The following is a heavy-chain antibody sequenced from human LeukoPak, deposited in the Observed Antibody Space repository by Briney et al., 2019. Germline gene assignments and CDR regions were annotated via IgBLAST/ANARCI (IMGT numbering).Heavy chain of an antibody. CDR3: ATIGPYGSGTYISADY. CDR1: GFTFSSYA. V-gene: IGHV3-30*04. Sequence: GRSLRLSCAASGFTFSSYAMHWVRQAPGKGLEWVAVISYDGGYKSYADSVKGRFTISRDNSKNTLYLQMNSLRAEDTAVYYCATIGPYGSGTYISADYWGQGTLVTVSS. D-gene: IGHD3-10*01. CDR2: ISYDGGYK. J-gene: IGHJ4*02.